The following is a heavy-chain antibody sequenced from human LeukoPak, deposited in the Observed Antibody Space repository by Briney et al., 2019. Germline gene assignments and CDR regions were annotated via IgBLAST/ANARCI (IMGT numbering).Heavy chain of an antibody. D-gene: IGHD6-13*01. V-gene: IGHV4-34*01. J-gene: IGHJ5*02. CDR3: ARDRGYSSSWHQNWFDP. CDR1: GGSFSGYY. Sequence: SETLSLTCAVYGGSFSGYYWSWIRQPPGKGLEWIGEINHSGSTNYNPSLKSRVTISVDRSKNQFSLKLSSVTAADTAVYYFARDRGYSSSWHQNWFDPWGQGTLVTVSS. CDR2: INHSGST.